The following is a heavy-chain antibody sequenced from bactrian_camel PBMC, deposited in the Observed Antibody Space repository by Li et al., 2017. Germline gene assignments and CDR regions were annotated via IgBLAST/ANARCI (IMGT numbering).Heavy chain of an antibody. CDR1: GYTYSRYC. CDR2: IDFDGTSP. D-gene: IGHD3*01. Sequence: VQLVESGGGSVQTGGSLGLSCAVSGYTYSRYCMGWFRQAPGKEREAVARIDFDGTSPTVAESVKGRFTISKDEANNTLYLQMSGLKPDDTGMYYCAAGIWPDTARIMTPCPPDFNIWAGGPRSPSP. J-gene: IGHJ4*01. V-gene: IGHV3S6*01.